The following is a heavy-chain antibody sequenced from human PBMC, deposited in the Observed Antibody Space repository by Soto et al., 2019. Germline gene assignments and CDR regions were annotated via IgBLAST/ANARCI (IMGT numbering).Heavy chain of an antibody. CDR1: GGTFSSYA. CDR2: IIPISGTA. D-gene: IGHD6-13*01. CDR3: ASSAAGGNHYYYGMDV. J-gene: IGHJ6*02. Sequence: QVQLVQSGAEVKKPGSSVKVSCKASGGTFSSYAISWVRQAPGQGLEWMGAIIPISGTANYAQKFQGRVTITADESTSTAYMELSSLRSEDTAVYYCASSAAGGNHYYYGMDVWGQGTTVTVSS. V-gene: IGHV1-69*01.